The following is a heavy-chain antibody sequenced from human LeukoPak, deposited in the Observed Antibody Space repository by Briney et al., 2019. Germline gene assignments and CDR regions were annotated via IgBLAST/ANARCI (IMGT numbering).Heavy chain of an antibody. Sequence: GGSLRLSCAASGFTFNTYGMNWVRQAPGKGLEWVSSISSSDTYIHYADSVKGRFTISRDNAKNSLYLQMNSLRAEDTAVYYCARGSAMVLRRGRRPYYFDYWGQGTLVTVSS. CDR1: GFTFNTYG. V-gene: IGHV3-21*01. D-gene: IGHD5-18*01. CDR2: ISSSDTYI. J-gene: IGHJ4*02. CDR3: ARGSAMVLRRGRRPYYFDY.